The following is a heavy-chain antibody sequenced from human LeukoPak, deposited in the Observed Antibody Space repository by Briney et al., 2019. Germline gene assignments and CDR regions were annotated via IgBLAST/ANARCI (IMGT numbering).Heavy chain of an antibody. V-gene: IGHV4-61*02. CDR2: IYTSGST. Sequence: SETLSLTCTVSGGSISSGSYYWSWIRQPAGKGLVWIGRIYTSGSTNHNPSLKSRVTISVDTSKNQFSLKLSSVTAADTAVYYCARAITINFDYWGQGTLVTVSS. D-gene: IGHD3-3*01. CDR1: GGSISSGSYY. J-gene: IGHJ4*02. CDR3: ARAITINFDY.